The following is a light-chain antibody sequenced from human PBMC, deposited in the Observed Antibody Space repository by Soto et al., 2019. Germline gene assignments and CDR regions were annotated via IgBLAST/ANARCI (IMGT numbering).Light chain of an antibody. J-gene: IGLJ2*01. V-gene: IGLV2-14*01. CDR2: EVN. CDR3: SSYTSSSTLVV. CDR1: SSDVGGYNY. Sequence: QSALTQPASVSGSPGQSITISCTGTSSDVGGYNYVSWYQQHPGKAPKLIIYEVNNRPSGVSNRLSGSKSGNTASLTISGLQAEDEADYYCSSYTSSSTLVVFGGGTKLTVL.